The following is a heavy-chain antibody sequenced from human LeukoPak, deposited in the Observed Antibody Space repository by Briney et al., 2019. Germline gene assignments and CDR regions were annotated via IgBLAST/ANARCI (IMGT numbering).Heavy chain of an antibody. D-gene: IGHD3-22*01. Sequence: ASVKVSCKASGYTFTGYYMHWVRQAPGQGLEWMGWINPNSGGTNYAQKFQGRVTMTRDTSISTAYMELSRLRSDDTAVYYCAGLQSSDSSGSAWGQGTLVTVSS. CDR3: AGLQSSDSSGSA. CDR1: GYTFTGYY. CDR2: INPNSGGT. V-gene: IGHV1-2*02. J-gene: IGHJ5*02.